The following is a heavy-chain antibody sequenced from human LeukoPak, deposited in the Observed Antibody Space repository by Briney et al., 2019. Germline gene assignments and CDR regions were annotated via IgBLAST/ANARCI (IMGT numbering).Heavy chain of an antibody. D-gene: IGHD2-8*02. V-gene: IGHV4-59*01. CDR3: ARDTGNYYYYGMDV. CDR1: GGSISSYY. J-gene: IGHJ6*02. Sequence: SETLSLTCTVSGGSISSYYWSWIRQPPGKGLEWIGYIYYSGSTNYNPSLKSRVTISVDTSKNQFSLKLSSVTAADTAVYYSARDTGNYYYYGMDVWGQGTTVTVSS. CDR2: IYYSGST.